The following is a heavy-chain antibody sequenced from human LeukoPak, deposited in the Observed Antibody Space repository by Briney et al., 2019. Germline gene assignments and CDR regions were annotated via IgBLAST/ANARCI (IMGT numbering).Heavy chain of an antibody. J-gene: IGHJ4*02. D-gene: IGHD3-22*01. V-gene: IGHV3-53*01. CDR1: VLTVSSSY. Sequence: GGSLRLSCAASVLTVSSSYMNWVRQAPGKGLEWVSVIYSGGSTYYADSVKGRFTISRDNSKITLYLQMNSLRAEDTAVYYCARGGEYFDSNDYIKTFDYWGQGTLVTVSS. CDR3: ARGGEYFDSNDYIKTFDY. CDR2: IYSGGST.